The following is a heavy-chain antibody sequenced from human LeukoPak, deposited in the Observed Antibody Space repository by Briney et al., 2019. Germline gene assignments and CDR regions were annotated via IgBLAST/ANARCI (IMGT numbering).Heavy chain of an antibody. D-gene: IGHD6-6*01. Sequence: SETLSLTCTVSGGSISSSSYYWGWIRQPPGKGLEWIGSIYYSGSTYYNPSLKSRVTISVDTSKNQYSLKLSSVTAADTAVYYCARESHSSSSVKYFDLWGRGTLVSVSS. CDR2: IYYSGST. J-gene: IGHJ2*01. CDR1: GGSISSSSYY. CDR3: ARESHSSSSVKYFDL. V-gene: IGHV4-39*07.